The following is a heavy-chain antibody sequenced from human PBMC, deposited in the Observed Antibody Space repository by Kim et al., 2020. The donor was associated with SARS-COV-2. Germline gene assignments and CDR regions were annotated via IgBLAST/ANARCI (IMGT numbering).Heavy chain of an antibody. CDR1: GYTFTTFE. Sequence: ASVKVSCKASGYTFTTFEIHWVRQAPGQRLEWMGRINTDNAITKYSQKFQGRVSLTRDTSETTAYLELSSLRSEDTAVYYCARDGYYYDSSGYYAGDYYY. J-gene: IGHJ6*01. CDR3: ARDGYYYDSSGYYAGDYYY. V-gene: IGHV1-3*04. CDR2: INTDNAIT. D-gene: IGHD3-22*01.